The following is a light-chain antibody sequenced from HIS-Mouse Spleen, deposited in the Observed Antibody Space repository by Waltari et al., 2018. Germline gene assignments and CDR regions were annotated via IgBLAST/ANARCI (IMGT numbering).Light chain of an antibody. V-gene: IGLV3-1*01. Sequence: SYELTQPPSVSVSPGQTASITCSGDKLGDKYACWYQQQPGQSPVLVIYQDSKRPSGTPERFSGSNSGNTATLTIGGTQAMDEADYYCQAWDSSTAVFGGGTKLTVL. CDR2: QDS. J-gene: IGLJ2*01. CDR1: KLGDKY. CDR3: QAWDSSTAV.